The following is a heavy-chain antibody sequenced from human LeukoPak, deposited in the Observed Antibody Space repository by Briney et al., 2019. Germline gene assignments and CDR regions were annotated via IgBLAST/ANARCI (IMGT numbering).Heavy chain of an antibody. J-gene: IGHJ5*02. CDR2: ISYDGSNK. CDR3: ARGSSELGHWVDP. Sequence: GGSLRLSCAASGFTFSSYGMHWVRQAPGKGLEWVAVISYDGSNKYYADSVKGRFTISRHNAKNSLYLQMNSLRAEDTAVYYCARGSSELGHWVDPWGQGTLVTVSS. D-gene: IGHD2/OR15-2a*01. V-gene: IGHV3-30*03. CDR1: GFTFSSYG.